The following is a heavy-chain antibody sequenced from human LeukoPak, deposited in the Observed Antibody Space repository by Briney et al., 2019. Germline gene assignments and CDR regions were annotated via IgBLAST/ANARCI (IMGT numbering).Heavy chain of an antibody. CDR1: GGSISSYY. CDR3: ARLNPVTTLLDY. V-gene: IGHV4-59*08. CDR2: IYYSGST. Sequence: SETLSLTCTVSGGSISSYYWSWIRQPPGKGLEWIGYIYYSGSTYYNPSLKTRVTVSVDTSKNQFSLRLSSVTAADTAVYYCARLNPVTTLLDYWGQGTLVTVSS. J-gene: IGHJ4*02. D-gene: IGHD4-17*01.